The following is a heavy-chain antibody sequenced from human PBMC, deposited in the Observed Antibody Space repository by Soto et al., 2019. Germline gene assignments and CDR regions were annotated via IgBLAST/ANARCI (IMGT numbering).Heavy chain of an antibody. Sequence: GASVKVSCKASGYTFTSYYMYWVRQAPGQGLEWMGIINPSGGSTSYAQKFQGRVTMTRDTSTSTVYMELSSLRSEDTAVYYCARGPAPSDSSGYWSAFDIWGQGTMVTVS. CDR2: INPSGGST. CDR1: GYTFTSYY. D-gene: IGHD3-22*01. CDR3: ARGPAPSDSSGYWSAFDI. V-gene: IGHV1-46*01. J-gene: IGHJ3*02.